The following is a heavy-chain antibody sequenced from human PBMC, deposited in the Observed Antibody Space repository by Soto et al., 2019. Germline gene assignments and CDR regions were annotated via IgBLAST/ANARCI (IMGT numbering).Heavy chain of an antibody. J-gene: IGHJ4*02. V-gene: IGHV1-58*01. CDR2: IVVGSGNT. Sequence: QIQLVQSGPEVKKPGTSVKVSCKASGFSFTSSTVQWVRQPRGQRLEWIGWIVVGSGNTIYAQKFQERVMVTRDKSASTVYMELSSLTSEAXXXXXXXXGDYHDSSGYSYDFWGQGTLVTVSS. CDR3: XXGDYHDSSGYSYDF. CDR1: GFSFTSST. D-gene: IGHD3-22*01.